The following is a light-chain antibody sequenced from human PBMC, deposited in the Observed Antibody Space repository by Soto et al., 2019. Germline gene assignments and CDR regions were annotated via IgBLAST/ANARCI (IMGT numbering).Light chain of an antibody. V-gene: IGKV3-20*01. J-gene: IGKJ1*01. Sequence: EIVLTQSPGTLSLSPGERATLSCRASQSVSSSYLAWYQQKPGQAPRLLIYGASSRATGIPDRFSGSGSGTDFTLTISRLEPEDLAVYYCKQYGSSPGPLGQGTKSDIK. CDR3: KQYGSSPGP. CDR1: QSVSSSY. CDR2: GAS.